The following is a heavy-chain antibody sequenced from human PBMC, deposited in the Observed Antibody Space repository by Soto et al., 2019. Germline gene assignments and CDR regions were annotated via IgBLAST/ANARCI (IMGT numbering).Heavy chain of an antibody. CDR2: IYYSGST. D-gene: IGHD3-10*01. Sequence: SETLSLTCTVSGGSISSSSYYWGWIRQPPGKGLEWIGSIYYSGSTYYNPSLKSRVTISVDTSKNQFSLKLSSVTAADTAVYYCEGGSGSYYAYYYYYYMDVWGKGTTVTVSS. V-gene: IGHV4-39*01. CDR3: EGGSGSYYAYYYYYYMDV. J-gene: IGHJ6*03. CDR1: GGSISSSSYY.